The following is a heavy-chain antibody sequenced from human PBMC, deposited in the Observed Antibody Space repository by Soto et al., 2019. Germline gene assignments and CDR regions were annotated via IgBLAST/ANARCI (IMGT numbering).Heavy chain of an antibody. Sequence: SETLSLTCTVSGGSISSYYWSWIRQPPGKGLEWIGYIYYSGSTNYNPSLKSRVTISLDTPKNQFSLKLSSVTAADTAVYYCARGGDYDFWSGPDWFDPWGQGTLVTVSS. CDR1: GGSISSYY. J-gene: IGHJ5*02. V-gene: IGHV4-59*01. CDR3: ARGGDYDFWSGPDWFDP. CDR2: IYYSGST. D-gene: IGHD3-3*01.